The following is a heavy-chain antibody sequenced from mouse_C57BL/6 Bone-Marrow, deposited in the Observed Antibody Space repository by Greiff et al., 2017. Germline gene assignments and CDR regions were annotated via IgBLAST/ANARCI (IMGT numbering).Heavy chain of an antibody. CDR2: IYPGDGDT. D-gene: IGHD1-1*01. J-gene: IGHJ3*01. Sequence: QVQLQQSGAELVKPGASVKISCKASGYAFSSYWMNWVKQRPGKGLEWIGEIYPGDGDTNYNGKFKGKATLTADKSSRTAYMQLSGLTSEDSAVSFCARVVIYYSGGSRWFAYWGQGTLVTVSA. CDR1: GYAFSSYW. CDR3: ARVVIYYSGGSRWFAY. V-gene: IGHV1-80*01.